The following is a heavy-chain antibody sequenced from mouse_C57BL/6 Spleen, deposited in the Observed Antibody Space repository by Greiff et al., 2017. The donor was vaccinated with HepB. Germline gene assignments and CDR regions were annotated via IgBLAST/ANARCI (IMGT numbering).Heavy chain of an antibody. CDR1: GYTFTSYW. CDR3: AREDDGYYRGWFAY. J-gene: IGHJ3*01. CDR2: IDPSDSET. Sequence: QVQLQQPGAELVRPGSSVKLSCKASGYTFTSYWMHWVKQRPIQGLEWIGNIDPSDSETHYNQKFKDKATLTVDKSSSTAYMQLSSLTSGDSAVYYRAREDDGYYRGWFAYWGQGTLVTVSA. D-gene: IGHD2-3*01. V-gene: IGHV1-52*01.